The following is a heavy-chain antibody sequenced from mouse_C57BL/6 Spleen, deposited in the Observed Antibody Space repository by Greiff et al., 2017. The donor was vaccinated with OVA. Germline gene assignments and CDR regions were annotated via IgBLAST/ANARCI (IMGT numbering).Heavy chain of an antibody. D-gene: IGHD2-1*01. CDR1: GYTFTSYW. V-gene: IGHV1-7*01. J-gene: IGHJ2*01. Sequence: VQLQQSGAELAKPGASVKLSCKASGYTFTSYWMHWVKQRPGQGLEWIGYINPSSGYTKYNQKFKDKATLTAVKSSSTAYMQLSSLTYEDSAVYYCAIYYGTYFDYWGQGTTLTVSS. CDR2: INPSSGYT. CDR3: AIYYGTYFDY.